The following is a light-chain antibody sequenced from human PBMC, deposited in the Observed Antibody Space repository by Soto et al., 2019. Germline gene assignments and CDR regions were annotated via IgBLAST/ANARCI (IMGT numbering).Light chain of an antibody. V-gene: IGKV3-15*01. Sequence: EIVMTQSPVTLSVSPGERATLSCRASQSISSSLAWFQQKAGQPPRLLIFDASNRANGVPARFSGSGSGTDFTLTVSSLQSEDFAVYYCLQYNNWPRTFGHGTKVEIK. CDR3: LQYNNWPRT. CDR1: QSISSS. CDR2: DAS. J-gene: IGKJ1*01.